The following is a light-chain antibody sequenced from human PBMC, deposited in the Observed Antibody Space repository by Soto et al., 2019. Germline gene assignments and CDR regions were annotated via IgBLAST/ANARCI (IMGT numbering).Light chain of an antibody. J-gene: IGLJ1*01. CDR1: SSDVGAYDY. Sequence: QSVLTHPASVSGSPGQSITISCTGTSSDVGAYDYVSWYQQHPDKAPKLMIYEVSNRPSGVSNRFSGSKSVNTATLTISGLQAEDEADYYCSSYTSSSTRVFGNGTKVTVL. CDR2: EVS. CDR3: SSYTSSSTRV. V-gene: IGLV2-14*03.